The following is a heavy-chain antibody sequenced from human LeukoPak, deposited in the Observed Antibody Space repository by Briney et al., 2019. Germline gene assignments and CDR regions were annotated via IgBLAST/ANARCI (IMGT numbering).Heavy chain of an antibody. Sequence: SETRSLTCTVSGGFISSSSYYWGWIRQPPVKGLDWIGRIYYSESTYYNPSIKSRVTISVDTSKPQFSLKLSSVTAADTAVYYCARHDDILTGYYPNWFDPWGQGTLVTVSS. D-gene: IGHD3-9*01. CDR3: ARHDDILTGYYPNWFDP. J-gene: IGHJ5*02. CDR2: IYYSEST. CDR1: GGFISSSSYY. V-gene: IGHV4-39*01.